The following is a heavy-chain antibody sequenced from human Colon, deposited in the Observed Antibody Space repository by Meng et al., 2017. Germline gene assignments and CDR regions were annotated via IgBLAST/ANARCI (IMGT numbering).Heavy chain of an antibody. D-gene: IGHD5-18*01. V-gene: IGHV3-30*18. Sequence: QVQLVESGGGVVQPGRSLRLSCAASGFTFSTNGMHWVRQAPGKRLEWLAVITYDGNTKYYVDSVKGRFSISRDNSKNTLFLQMSSLRPEDTALYYCAKGGRGYSNGYTDYWGQGTLVTVSS. J-gene: IGHJ4*02. CDR2: ITYDGNTK. CDR1: GFTFSTNG. CDR3: AKGGRGYSNGYTDY.